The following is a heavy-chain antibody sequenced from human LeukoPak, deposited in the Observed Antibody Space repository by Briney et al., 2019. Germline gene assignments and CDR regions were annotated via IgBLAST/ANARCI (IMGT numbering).Heavy chain of an antibody. Sequence: SETLSLTCTVSGGSISSYYWSWIRQPPGKGLEWIGYIYYSGSTNYNPSLKSRVTISVDTSKNQFSLKLSSVTAADTAVYYCARRKGYGANYFDYWGQGTLVTVSS. D-gene: IGHD4/OR15-4a*01. CDR3: ARRKGYGANYFDY. V-gene: IGHV4-59*12. CDR2: IYYSGST. J-gene: IGHJ4*02. CDR1: GGSISSYY.